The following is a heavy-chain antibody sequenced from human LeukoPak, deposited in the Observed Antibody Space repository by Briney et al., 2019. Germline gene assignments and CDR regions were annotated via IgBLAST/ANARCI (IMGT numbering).Heavy chain of an antibody. Sequence: GESLKISCKGSGNSFNTYWIGWVRQVPGKGLEWMGIIYPADSDTTYSPSFQGQVTISADKSINTAYLQWSRLKASDSAMYYCAIRGYGHYFDYWGQGTLVTASS. CDR1: GNSFNTYW. V-gene: IGHV5-51*01. CDR3: AIRGYGHYFDY. D-gene: IGHD5-18*01. CDR2: IYPADSDT. J-gene: IGHJ4*02.